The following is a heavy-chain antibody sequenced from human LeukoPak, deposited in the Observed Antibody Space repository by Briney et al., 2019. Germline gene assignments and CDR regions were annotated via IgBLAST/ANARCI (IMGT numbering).Heavy chain of an antibody. D-gene: IGHD6-6*01. Sequence: GGSLRLSCAASGFTFSAFGMTWVRQAPGKGLEWVSAITHSGDGTYYANSVKGRFAVSRDNSKNTLYLQLNSLRAEDTAVYYCAKRVPYSSSSVYFDSWGQGTLVTVSS. J-gene: IGHJ4*02. CDR1: GFTFSAFG. CDR3: AKRVPYSSSSVYFDS. CDR2: ITHSGDGT. V-gene: IGHV3-23*01.